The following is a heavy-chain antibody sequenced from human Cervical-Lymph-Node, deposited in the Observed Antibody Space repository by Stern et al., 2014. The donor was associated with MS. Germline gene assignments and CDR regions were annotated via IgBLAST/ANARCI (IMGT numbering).Heavy chain of an antibody. V-gene: IGHV2-5*02. CDR1: GFSLSPTEVG. J-gene: IGHJ4*02. D-gene: IGHD2-15*01. CDR3: AHRSCSGGTCYYFDY. CDR2: TYWDDDK. Sequence: QVTFRESGPTLVTPTQTLTLTCTFSGFSLSPTEVGVAWLRQPPGKALEXLALTYWDDDKRHTPSLKSRLTITKDTSKNQGVLTVTNMDPVDTATYYCAHRSCSGGTCYYFDYWGQGTLVTVSS.